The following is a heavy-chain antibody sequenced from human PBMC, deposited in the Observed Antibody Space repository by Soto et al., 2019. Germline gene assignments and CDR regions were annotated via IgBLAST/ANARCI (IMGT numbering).Heavy chain of an antibody. CDR2: ISYDGSNK. V-gene: IGHV3-30*18. CDR3: AKAGFEY. Sequence: QVQLVESGGGVVQPGRSLRLSCAASGFTFSSYGMHWVRQAPGKGLEWVAVISYDGSNKYYADSVKGRFTISGDNSKNTLYLQMNSLRAEDTAVYYCAKAGFEYWGQGTLVTVSS. CDR1: GFTFSSYG. J-gene: IGHJ4*02.